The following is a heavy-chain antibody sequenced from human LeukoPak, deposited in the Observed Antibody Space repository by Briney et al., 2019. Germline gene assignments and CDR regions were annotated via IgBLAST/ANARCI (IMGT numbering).Heavy chain of an antibody. V-gene: IGHV3-30*01. D-gene: IGHD6-13*01. CDR3: ARAAAGTN. J-gene: IGHJ4*02. CDR1: GFTFSSYA. Sequence: GGSLRLSCAASGFTFSSYAMSWVRQAPGKGLEWVAVISYDGSNKYYADSVKGRFTISRDNSKNTLYLQMNSLRAEDTAVYYCARAAAGTNWGQGTLVTVSS. CDR2: ISYDGSNK.